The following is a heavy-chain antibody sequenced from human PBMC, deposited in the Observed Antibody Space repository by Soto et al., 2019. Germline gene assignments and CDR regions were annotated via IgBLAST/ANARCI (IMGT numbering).Heavy chain of an antibody. CDR1: DFTISSHG. CDR3: AKDVNYDILAGYYYY. Sequence: GGSLRLSCAASDFTISSHGMSWVRQAPGKGLEWVSVIRGTGGTYYADSVKGRFTLSRDNSKNTLYLQMNSLRAEDTAVYYCAKDVNYDILAGYYYYWRQGTLVTVSS. CDR2: IRGTGGT. J-gene: IGHJ4*02. D-gene: IGHD3-9*01. V-gene: IGHV3-23*01.